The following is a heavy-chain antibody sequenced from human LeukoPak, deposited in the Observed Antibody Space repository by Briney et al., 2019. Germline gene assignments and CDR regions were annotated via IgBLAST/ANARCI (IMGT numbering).Heavy chain of an antibody. V-gene: IGHV3-23*01. CDR3: AKSDSSGYYPY. CDR2: ISGSGGST. Sequence: GGSLRLSCAPSGFTFRSEAMSGVREAPGKGVEGVSAISGSGGSTYYADSVKGRFTISRDNSKNTLYLQMNSLRAEDTAVYYCAKSDSSGYYPYWGQGTLVTVSS. D-gene: IGHD3-22*01. J-gene: IGHJ4*02. CDR1: GFTFRSEA.